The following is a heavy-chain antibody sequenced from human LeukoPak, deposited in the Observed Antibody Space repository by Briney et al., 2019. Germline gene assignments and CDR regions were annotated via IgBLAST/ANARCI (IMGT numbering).Heavy chain of an antibody. CDR3: AKDVAAGSGWFDP. CDR1: GFTFSIYG. D-gene: IGHD6-13*01. CDR2: ISYDGSNK. Sequence: GGSLRLSCAASGFTFSIYGMHWVRQAPGKGLEWVAVISYDGSNKYYADSVKGRFTISRDNSKNTLYLQMNSLRAEDTAVYYCAKDVAAGSGWFDPWGEGTLVTVSS. J-gene: IGHJ5*02. V-gene: IGHV3-30*18.